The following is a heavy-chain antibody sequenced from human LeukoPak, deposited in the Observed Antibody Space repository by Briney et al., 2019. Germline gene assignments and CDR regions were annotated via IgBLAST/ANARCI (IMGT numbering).Heavy chain of an antibody. J-gene: IGHJ4*02. CDR1: GHTFSTDW. D-gene: IGHD1-7*01. CDR3: ARFRGELMDGFDF. V-gene: IGHV5-51*01. CDR2: IYAADADT. Sequence: GDSLKISCKGSGHTFSTDWIAWVRQMPGKGLEWIGVIYAADADTRYSPSFQGQVTISADKSLNTAYLEWTNLKASDTAMYYCARFRGELMDGFDFWGQGTLVTVSS.